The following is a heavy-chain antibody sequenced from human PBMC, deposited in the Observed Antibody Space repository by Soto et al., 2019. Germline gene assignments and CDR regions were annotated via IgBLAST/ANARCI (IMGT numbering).Heavy chain of an antibody. D-gene: IGHD3-22*01. CDR2: ISSSSSYT. Sequence: PGGSLRLSCAASGFTFSDYYMSWIRQAPGKGLEWVSYISSSSSYTNYADSVKGRFTISRDNAKNSLYLQMNSLRAEDTAVYYCARPPYDSSGYQSLDAFDIWGQGTMVTVSS. V-gene: IGHV3-11*06. CDR3: ARPPYDSSGYQSLDAFDI. J-gene: IGHJ3*02. CDR1: GFTFSDYY.